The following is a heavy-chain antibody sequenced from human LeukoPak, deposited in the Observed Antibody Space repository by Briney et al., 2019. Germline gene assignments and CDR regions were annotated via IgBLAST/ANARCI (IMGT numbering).Heavy chain of an antibody. CDR1: GFTFSSYW. CDR2: INGDGSST. D-gene: IGHD1-1*01. J-gene: IGHJ4*02. CDR3: ASPAELAGGMGGFDY. Sequence: PGGSLRLSCAASGFTFSSYWMHWVRQAPGKGLVWVSRINGDGSSTNYADSVKGRFTISRDNAKNTLYLQMNSLRDEDTAVYYCASPAELAGGMGGFDYWGQGTLVTVSS. V-gene: IGHV3-74*01.